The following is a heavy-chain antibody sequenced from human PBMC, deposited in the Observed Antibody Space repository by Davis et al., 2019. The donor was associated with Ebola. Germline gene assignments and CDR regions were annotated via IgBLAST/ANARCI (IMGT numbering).Heavy chain of an antibody. D-gene: IGHD1-1*01. CDR3: AREGTGDGFIYYYDMDV. CDR1: GYTFSNYA. V-gene: IGHV1-8*01. J-gene: IGHJ6*02. Sequence: AASAQVSCKASGYTFSNYAINWVRQATGQGLEWMGWMNPNSGDTGYAQKFQGRVTMTRNTSISTAYMELSSLRSEDTAVYYCAREGTGDGFIYYYDMDVWGQGTTVTVSS. CDR2: MNPNSGDT.